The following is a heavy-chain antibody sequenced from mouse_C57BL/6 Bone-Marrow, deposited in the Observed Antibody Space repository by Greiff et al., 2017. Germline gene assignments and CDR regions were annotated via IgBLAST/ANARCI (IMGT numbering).Heavy chain of an antibody. V-gene: IGHV7-1*01. D-gene: IGHD2-12*01. CDR1: GFTFSDFY. J-gene: IGHJ2*01. CDR2: SRNKANDYTT. CDR3: ARGNSLDY. Sequence: EVKLVESGGGLVQSGRSLRLSCATSGFTFSDFYMEWVRQAPGKGLEWIAASRNKANDYTTEYSASVKGRFIVSRDTSQSILYLQMNALRAEDTAIYYCARGNSLDYWGQGTTLTVSS.